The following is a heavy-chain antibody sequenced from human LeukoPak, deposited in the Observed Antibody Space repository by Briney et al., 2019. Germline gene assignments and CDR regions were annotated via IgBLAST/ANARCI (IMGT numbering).Heavy chain of an antibody. D-gene: IGHD2-21*01. CDR3: ARLDMLCDNFDY. CDR2: IRSRVSTV. CDR1: GFTFSDYY. Sequence: PGGSLRLSCAASGFTFSDYYMSWTRQAPGKGLEWVSYIRSRVSTVYYADSEKGRFTISRDNAKNSLYLQMNSLRAEDTAVYYCARLDMLCDNFDYWGQGTLVTVSS. J-gene: IGHJ4*02. V-gene: IGHV3-11*04.